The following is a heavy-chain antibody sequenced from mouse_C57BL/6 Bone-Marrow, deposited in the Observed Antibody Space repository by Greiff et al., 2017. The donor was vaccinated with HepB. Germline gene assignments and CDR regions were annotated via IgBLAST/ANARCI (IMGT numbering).Heavy chain of an antibody. CDR2: IYPGSGST. J-gene: IGHJ4*01. CDR3: LTTVVASYYYAMDY. Sequence: QVHVKQSGAELVKPGASVKMSCKASGYTFTSYWITWVKQRPGQGLEWIGDIYPGSGSTNYNEKFKSKATLTVDTSSSTAYMQLSSLTSEDSAVYYCLTTVVASYYYAMDYWGQGTSVTVSS. CDR1: GYTFTSYW. V-gene: IGHV1-55*01. D-gene: IGHD1-1*01.